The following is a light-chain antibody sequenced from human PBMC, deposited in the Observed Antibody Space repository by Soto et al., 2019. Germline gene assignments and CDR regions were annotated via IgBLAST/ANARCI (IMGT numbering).Light chain of an antibody. V-gene: IGKV3-15*01. Sequence: IVMTQSPASLSASLGDRVTLTCRASQSVTSDLAWYQQKPGQAPRLLIYGASTIATGIPSRFSGSGSGTEFTLTIRSLQSEDFAFYYCQQYNNWPSTFGQGTKVESK. CDR2: GAS. CDR1: QSVTSD. J-gene: IGKJ1*01. CDR3: QQYNNWPST.